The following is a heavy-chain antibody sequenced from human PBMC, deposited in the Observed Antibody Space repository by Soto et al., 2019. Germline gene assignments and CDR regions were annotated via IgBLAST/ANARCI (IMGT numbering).Heavy chain of an antibody. D-gene: IGHD3-3*01. CDR2: IGGLSDST. V-gene: IGHV3-23*01. CDR3: AKVNTIFGVESYYYGMDV. J-gene: IGHJ6*02. Sequence: LRLSCAASGFTFSSYAMTWVRQAPGKGLEWVSTIGGLSDSTYYAESVKGRFTISRDNSRNTLYLQLNSLSAEDTAIYYCAKVNTIFGVESYYYGMDVWGQGTTVTVSS. CDR1: GFTFSSYA.